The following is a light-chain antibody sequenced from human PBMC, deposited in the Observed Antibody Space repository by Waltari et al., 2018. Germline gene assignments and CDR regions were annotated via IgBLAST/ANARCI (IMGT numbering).Light chain of an antibody. V-gene: IGKV1-39*01. CDR2: AAS. CDR1: ESIGNR. J-gene: IGKJ1*01. Sequence: DIQLTQSPSSLSASVGDRVSITCRASESIGNRLNWYQQRPGKAPKLLIYAASTLQSGVPSKCTGSRSGTDFTLTVSSLQPEDFATYYCQQSYTTPRTYKNPRTFGQGTQVEIK. CDR3: QQSYTTPRTYKNPRT.